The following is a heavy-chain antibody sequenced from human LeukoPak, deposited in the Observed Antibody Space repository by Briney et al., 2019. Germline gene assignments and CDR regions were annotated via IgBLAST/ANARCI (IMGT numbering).Heavy chain of an antibody. J-gene: IGHJ4*02. CDR3: ASGYSYGYNALDY. V-gene: IGHV4-34*01. Sequence: KPSETLSLTCAVNGGSFSGYYWNWIRQHPGKGLEWIGEINHSGSTNYNPSLKSRVTISVDTSKNQFSLKLSSVTAADTAVYYCASGYSYGYNALDYWGQGTLVTVSS. D-gene: IGHD5-18*01. CDR1: GGSFSGYY. CDR2: INHSGST.